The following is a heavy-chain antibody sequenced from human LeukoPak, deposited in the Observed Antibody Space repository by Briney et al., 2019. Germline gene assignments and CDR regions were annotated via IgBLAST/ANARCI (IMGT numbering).Heavy chain of an antibody. CDR3: TRGGVVVVPAAIDY. Sequence: GRSLRLSCAASGFNFGDYGMHWVRPAPGKGLEWVSSIAWNSDSIAYADSVKGRFTISRDNAKNSLYLQMNSLRPEDTALYYCTRGGVVVVPAAIDYWGQGIPVTVSS. CDR2: IAWNSDSI. D-gene: IGHD2-2*01. V-gene: IGHV3-9*01. J-gene: IGHJ4*02. CDR1: GFNFGDYG.